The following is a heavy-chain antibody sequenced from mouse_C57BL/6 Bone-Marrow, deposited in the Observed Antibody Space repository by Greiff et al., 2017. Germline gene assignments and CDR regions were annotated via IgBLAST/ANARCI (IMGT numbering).Heavy chain of an antibody. CDR2: IRSKSNNYAT. V-gene: IGHV10-1*01. J-gene: IGHJ3*01. CDR1: GFSFNTYA. Sequence: DVMLVESGGGLVQPKGSLKLSCAASGFSFNTYAMNWVRQAPGKGLEWVARIRSKSNNYATYYADSVKDRFTISRDDSESMLYLQMNNLKTEDTAMYYCVSPPWFAYWGQGTLVTVSA. CDR3: VSPPWFAY.